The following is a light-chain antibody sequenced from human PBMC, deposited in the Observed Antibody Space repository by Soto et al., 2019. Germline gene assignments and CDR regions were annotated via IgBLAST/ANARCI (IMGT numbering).Light chain of an antibody. J-gene: IGKJ3*01. CDR1: QDISNY. CDR2: DAS. Sequence: DIQMTQSPSSLSASVGDRVTITCQASQDISNYLNWYQQKPGKAPTLLIYDASNLETGVPSRFSGSVSGKDFTFTISSLQPEDIATYYCQQYDKLPPFTFCPWPKVDI. CDR3: QQYDKLPPFT. V-gene: IGKV1-33*01.